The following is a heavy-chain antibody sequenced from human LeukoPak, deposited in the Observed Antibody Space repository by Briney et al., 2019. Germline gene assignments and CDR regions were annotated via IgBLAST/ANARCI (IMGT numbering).Heavy chain of an antibody. CDR2: VNLNSGGT. D-gene: IGHD5-18*01. Sequence: ASVRVSCKASGGTFSSYAISWVRQAPGQGPEWMGWVNLNSGGTQYVQKFQGRVTMTRDTSISTAYMELTSLTSDDTAMYFCARVALAGSRIHLLDNWGQGTLVTVSS. CDR3: ARVALAGSRIHLLDN. CDR1: GGTFSSYA. J-gene: IGHJ4*02. V-gene: IGHV1-2*02.